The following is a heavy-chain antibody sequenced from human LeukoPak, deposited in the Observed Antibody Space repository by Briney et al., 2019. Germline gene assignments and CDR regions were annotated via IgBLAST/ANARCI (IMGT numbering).Heavy chain of an antibody. D-gene: IGHD4-17*01. Sequence: SKTLSLTCTVSGGSISSSSYYWGWIRQPPGKGLEWIGSIYYSGSTYYNPSLKSRVTISVDTSKNQFSLKLSSVTAADTAVYYCARLGPNYGDYDPVDYWGQGTLVTVSS. CDR3: ARLGPNYGDYDPVDY. CDR2: IYYSGST. V-gene: IGHV4-39*01. CDR1: GGSISSSSYY. J-gene: IGHJ4*02.